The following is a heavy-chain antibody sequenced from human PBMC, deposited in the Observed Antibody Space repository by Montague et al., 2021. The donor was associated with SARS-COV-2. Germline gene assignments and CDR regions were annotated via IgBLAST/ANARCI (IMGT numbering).Heavy chain of an antibody. V-gene: IGHV4-34*01. CDR2: INHSGST. J-gene: IGHJ2*01. CDR3: ARVAPTISMRVVVFTGAGWYFDL. CDR1: GGSFSDYY. D-gene: IGHD3-22*01. Sequence: SETLSLTCAVHGGSFSDYYWSWIRQPPGKGLEWIGEINHSGSTNYNPSLKSRVTISVDTSKNQFSLKLSSVTAADTAVYYCARVAPTISMRVVVFTGAGWYFDLWGRGTLVTVSS.